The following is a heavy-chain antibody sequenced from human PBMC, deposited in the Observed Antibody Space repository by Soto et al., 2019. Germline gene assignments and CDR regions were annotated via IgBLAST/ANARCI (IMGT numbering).Heavy chain of an antibody. CDR1: GASISSYY. J-gene: IGHJ6*03. D-gene: IGHD5-12*01. Sequence: SETLSLTCSVSGASISSYYWSWIRQPPGKGLEWIGYILYSGSTNYSPSLESRVTMSVDTSKNQVSLKLSSVTAADTAVYYCATAVPHGYVPNFYYKDVWGKGTTVTVSS. CDR3: ATAVPHGYVPNFYYKDV. CDR2: ILYSGST. V-gene: IGHV4-59*01.